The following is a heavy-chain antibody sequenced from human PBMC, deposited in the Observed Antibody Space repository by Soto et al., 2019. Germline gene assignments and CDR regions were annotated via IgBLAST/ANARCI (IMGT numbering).Heavy chain of an antibody. Sequence: EVQLLESGGGLVQPGGSLRLSCAASGFTLSSYAMSWVRQAPGKGLEWVSAISGSGNRTFLADSVKGRFTISRDNAKNALYLQMNSLRVEDTAVYYCAKEVTSGSYSHYYDGLDVWGQGTMVTVSS. CDR3: AKEVTSGSYSHYYDGLDV. V-gene: IGHV3-23*01. D-gene: IGHD1-26*01. CDR2: ISGSGNRT. CDR1: GFTLSSYA. J-gene: IGHJ6*02.